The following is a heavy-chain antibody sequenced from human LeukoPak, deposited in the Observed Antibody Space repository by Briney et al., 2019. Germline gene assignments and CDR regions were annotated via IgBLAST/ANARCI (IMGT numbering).Heavy chain of an antibody. J-gene: IGHJ4*02. V-gene: IGHV3-33*01. CDR2: IWYDGSNK. Sequence: GRSLRLSCAASGFTFSSYGMHWVRQAPGKGLEWVAVIWYDGSNKYYADSVKGRFTISRDNSKNTLYLQMNSLRAEDTAVYYCARDGDYYGSGSYWCDYWGQGTLVTVSS. D-gene: IGHD3-10*01. CDR1: GFTFSSYG. CDR3: ARDGDYYGSGSYWCDY.